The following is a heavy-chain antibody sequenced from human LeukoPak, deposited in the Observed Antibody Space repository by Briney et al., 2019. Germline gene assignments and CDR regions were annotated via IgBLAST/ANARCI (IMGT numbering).Heavy chain of an antibody. Sequence: PGGSLRLSCAASGFIFSNYGMHWVRQAQGKGLEWVGVIWHDGSNKYYADSVKGRFTISRDNSKNTLYLQMNSLRVEDRAVYYCASDLEYGTSSGLGIWGQGTLVTVSS. D-gene: IGHD6-6*01. CDR3: ASDLEYGTSSGLGI. CDR1: GFIFSNYG. J-gene: IGHJ4*02. V-gene: IGHV3-33*01. CDR2: IWHDGSNK.